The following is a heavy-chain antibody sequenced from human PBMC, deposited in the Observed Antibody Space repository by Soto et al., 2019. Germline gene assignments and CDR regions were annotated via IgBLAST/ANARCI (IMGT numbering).Heavy chain of an antibody. Sequence: ASVKVSCKGSGYTFTTYAVQWVRQAPGQRLEWMGWINAGNGNTKYSQKFQGRVSITRDISATTAYMELSSLRSEDTAVYYCARDIRGIAASWGQGTLVTVSS. CDR1: GYTFTTYA. V-gene: IGHV1-3*01. CDR3: ARDIRGIAAS. J-gene: IGHJ4*02. D-gene: IGHD6-25*01. CDR2: INAGNGNT.